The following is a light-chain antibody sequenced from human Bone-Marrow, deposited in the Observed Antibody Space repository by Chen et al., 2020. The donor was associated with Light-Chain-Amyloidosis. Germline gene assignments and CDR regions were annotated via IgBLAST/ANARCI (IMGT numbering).Light chain of an antibody. V-gene: IGKV1-5*03. CDR2: KAS. Sequence: DIQMTQSPSTLSASVGDRVTFTCRDSHTIDKWLAWYQQKPGKAPNLLIYKASTLESGVPSRFSGSGSGTEFTLTIDSLQPDDFATYYCQQYNSYSYTFGQGTKLELK. CDR1: HTIDKW. CDR3: QQYNSYSYT. J-gene: IGKJ2*01.